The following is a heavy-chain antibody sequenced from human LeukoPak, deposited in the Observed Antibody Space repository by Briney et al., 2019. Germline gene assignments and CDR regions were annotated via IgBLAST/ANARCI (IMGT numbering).Heavy chain of an antibody. CDR1: GGSLNTFY. Sequence: PSETLSLTCTVSGGSLNTFYWSWIRQPPGKGLEWIGYIHYTGTTKYNPSVKSRVTISIDTSKNQFSLELSSVTATDTAVYFCATNRVGTYDRPFDIWGQGTMVTVSS. V-gene: IGHV4-59*08. CDR3: ATNRVGTYDRPFDI. J-gene: IGHJ3*02. CDR2: IHYTGTT. D-gene: IGHD1-26*01.